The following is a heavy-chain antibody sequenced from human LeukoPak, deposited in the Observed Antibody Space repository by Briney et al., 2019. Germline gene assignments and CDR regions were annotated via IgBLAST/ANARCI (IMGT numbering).Heavy chain of an antibody. CDR1: GGSISSGGYY. CDR2: IYYSGST. Sequence: SETLSLTCTVSGGSISSGGYYWSWIRQHPGKGLEWIGYIYYSGSTYYNPSLKSRVTISVDTSKNQFSLKLSSVTAADTAAYYCARSPYYYDSSGYPHPFDYWGQGTLVTVSS. V-gene: IGHV4-31*03. CDR3: ARSPYYYDSSGYPHPFDY. J-gene: IGHJ4*02. D-gene: IGHD3-22*01.